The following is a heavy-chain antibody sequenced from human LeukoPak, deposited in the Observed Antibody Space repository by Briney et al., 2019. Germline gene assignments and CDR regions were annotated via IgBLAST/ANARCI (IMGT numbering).Heavy chain of an antibody. V-gene: IGHV3-30-3*01. CDR2: ISYDGSNK. J-gene: IGHJ5*02. CDR1: GFTFSSYA. Sequence: GGSLRLSCAASGFTFSSYAMHWVRQAPGKGLEWVAVISYDGSNKYYADSVKGRFTISRDNSKNTLYLQMNSLRAEDTAVYYCARAGTRYESSGYHNNWFDPWGQGTLVTVSS. D-gene: IGHD3-22*01. CDR3: ARAGTRYESSGYHNNWFDP.